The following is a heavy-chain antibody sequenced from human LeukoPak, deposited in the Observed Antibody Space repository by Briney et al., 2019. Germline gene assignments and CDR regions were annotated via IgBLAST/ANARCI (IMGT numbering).Heavy chain of an antibody. Sequence: AGGSLRLSCVGSGFTFSTSSMNWVRQAPGKGLDWVSSISAYGAHIYYADSVKGRFTISRDNSKNTLYLQMNSLRAEDTAVYYCAKGKVRGVIIPLYMDVWGKGTTVTISS. V-gene: IGHV3-21*04. CDR3: AKGKVRGVIIPLYMDV. J-gene: IGHJ6*03. CDR2: ISAYGAHI. D-gene: IGHD3-10*01. CDR1: GFTFSTSS.